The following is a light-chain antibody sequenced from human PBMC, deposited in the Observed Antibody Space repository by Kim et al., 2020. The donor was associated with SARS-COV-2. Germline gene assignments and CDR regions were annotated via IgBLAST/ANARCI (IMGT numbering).Light chain of an antibody. CDR1: KLGDKY. CDR2: KDN. Sequence: SYELTQPPSVSVSPGQTASISCSGDKLGDKYACWYRQKAGQSPVLVIYKDNKRPSGIPERFSGSNSGNTATLTIRGTQAMDEADYYCQTWASGIVLFGRGTQLTVL. V-gene: IGLV3-1*01. J-gene: IGLJ2*01. CDR3: QTWASGIVL.